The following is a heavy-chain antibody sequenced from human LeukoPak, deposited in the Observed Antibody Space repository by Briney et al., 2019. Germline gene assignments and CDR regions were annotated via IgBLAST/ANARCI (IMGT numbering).Heavy chain of an antibody. Sequence: GGSLRLSCAASGLTVSSNYMSWVRQAPGKGLEWVSVIYSGGSTYYADSVKGRFTISRHNSKNTLYLQMNSLRAEDTAVYYCAVGLYYYDSSGYYVDAFDIWGQGTMVTVSS. CDR3: AVGLYYYDSSGYYVDAFDI. CDR2: IYSGGST. D-gene: IGHD3-22*01. CDR1: GLTVSSNY. J-gene: IGHJ3*02. V-gene: IGHV3-53*04.